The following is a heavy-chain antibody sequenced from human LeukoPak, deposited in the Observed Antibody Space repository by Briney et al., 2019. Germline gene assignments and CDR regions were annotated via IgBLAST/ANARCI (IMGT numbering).Heavy chain of an antibody. J-gene: IGHJ4*02. CDR3: ARETPDSSGWD. D-gene: IGHD6-19*01. CDR2: ISSSGNTT. Sequence: PGGSLRLSCAASGFTFSDYYMSWIRQAPGKGLECISYISSSGNTTYYADSVKGRFTISRDNAKDSLHLQMNSLRAEDTAVYYCARETPDSSGWDWGQGTLVTVSS. CDR1: GFTFSDYY. V-gene: IGHV3-11*04.